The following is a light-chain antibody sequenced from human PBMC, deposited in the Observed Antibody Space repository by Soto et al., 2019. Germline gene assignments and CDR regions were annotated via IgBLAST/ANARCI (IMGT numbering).Light chain of an antibody. Sequence: DIQMTQSPSSLSASVGDRVTITCRASQSISSYLYWYQQKPGKAPKLLIYAASSLQSGVPSRFSGSGSGTDFTLTISSLQPEDFAPYYCQQSYSTPITFGQGTRLEIK. CDR2: AAS. CDR3: QQSYSTPIT. CDR1: QSISSY. J-gene: IGKJ5*01. V-gene: IGKV1-39*01.